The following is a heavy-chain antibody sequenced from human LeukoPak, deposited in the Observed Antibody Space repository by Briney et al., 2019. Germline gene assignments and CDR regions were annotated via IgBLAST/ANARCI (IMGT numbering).Heavy chain of an antibody. CDR3: ERVGIIMVGGVPYYFDY. D-gene: IGHD3-10*01. V-gene: IGHV3-23*01. CDR1: GFTFSSYA. J-gene: IGHJ4*02. CDR2: ISVSGGST. Sequence: GGSLRLSCAASGFTFSSYAMSWGRQAPGKGLEWVSAISVSGGSTYYADSVKSRFAISRDNSKNTLYLQMNSMSAEDTDAYYCERVGIIMVGGVPYYFDYWGQGTLVTVSS.